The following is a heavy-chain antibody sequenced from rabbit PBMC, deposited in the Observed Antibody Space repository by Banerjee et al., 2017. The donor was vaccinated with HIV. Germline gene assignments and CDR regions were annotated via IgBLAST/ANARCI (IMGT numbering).Heavy chain of an antibody. Sequence: QSLEESGGGLVQPEGSLTLTCKAAGFDLSSSYYMSWVRQAPGKRLEWIACIHAGSSGTTYYASWAKGRFTISKTSSTTVTLQMTSLTAADTATYFCARRYAGYVSAISDFNLWGPGTLVTV. J-gene: IGHJ4*01. V-gene: IGHV1S40*01. CDR3: ARRYAGYVSAISDFNL. D-gene: IGHD7-1*01. CDR1: GFDLSSSYY. CDR2: IHAGSSGTT.